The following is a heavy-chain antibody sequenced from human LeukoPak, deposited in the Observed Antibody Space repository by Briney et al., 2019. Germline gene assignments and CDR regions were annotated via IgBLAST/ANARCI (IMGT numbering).Heavy chain of an antibody. CDR1: GFTFSSYG. CDR3: ARDPGRYYDILTGYLSYYFDY. V-gene: IGHV3-33*01. J-gene: IGHJ4*02. D-gene: IGHD3-9*01. CDR2: IWYDGRNK. Sequence: GRSLRLSCAASGFTFSSYGMHWVRQAPGKGLEWVAVIWYDGRNKYYADSVKGRFTISRDNSKNTLYLQMNSLRAEDTAVYYCARDPGRYYDILTGYLSYYFDYWGQGTLVTVSS.